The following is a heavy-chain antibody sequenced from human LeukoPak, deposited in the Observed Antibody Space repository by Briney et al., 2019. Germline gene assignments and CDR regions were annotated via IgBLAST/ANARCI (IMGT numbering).Heavy chain of an antibody. J-gene: IGHJ4*02. V-gene: IGHV3-30*18. CDR3: AKDGPDTAY. Sequence: GGSLRLSCAASGFTFSSYGMHWVRQAPGKGLEWVAVISYDGSNKYYADSVKGRFTISRDNSKNTLYLQMNSLRAEDTAVYYCAKDGPDTAYWGQGTLVTVSS. D-gene: IGHD5-18*01. CDR2: ISYDGSNK. CDR1: GFTFSSYG.